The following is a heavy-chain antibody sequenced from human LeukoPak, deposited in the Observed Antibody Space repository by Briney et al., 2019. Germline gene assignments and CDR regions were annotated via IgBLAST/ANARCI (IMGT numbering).Heavy chain of an antibody. V-gene: IGHV3-23*01. CDR1: GFTFSSYA. D-gene: IGHD3-22*01. CDR2: ISGSGGST. J-gene: IGHJ4*02. CDR3: ARDPYYYDSSGYFDY. Sequence: GGSLRLSCAASGFTFSSYAMSWVRQAPGKGLEWVSAISGSGGSTYYADSVKGRFTISRDNSKNTLYLQMNSLRAEDTAVYYCARDPYYYDSSGYFDYWGQGTLVTVSS.